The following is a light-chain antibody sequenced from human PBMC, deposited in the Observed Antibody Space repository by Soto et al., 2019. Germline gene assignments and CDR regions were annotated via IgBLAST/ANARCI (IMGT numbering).Light chain of an antibody. CDR2: GAS. J-gene: IGKJ1*01. V-gene: IGKV3-20*01. Sequence: EIVLTQSPGTLSLSPVDRATLYCRASQSVSSSNLAWYQQKRGQSPRLLIYGASSRATGIPDRLSGSGSGTDFTLTISSLQSEDSAVYYCQQYNDWPRTFGQGTKVDI. CDR3: QQYNDWPRT. CDR1: QSVSSSN.